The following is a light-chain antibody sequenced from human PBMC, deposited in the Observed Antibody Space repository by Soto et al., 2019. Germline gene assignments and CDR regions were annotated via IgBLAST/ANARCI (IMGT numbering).Light chain of an antibody. Sequence: QSALTQPASVSGSPGPSITLSCTGTSSDVGSYNLVSWYQQHPGKAPKLMIYEGSKRPSGVSNRFSGSKSGNTASLTISGLQAEDEADYYCCSYAGSSTLYVFGTGTTLTVL. CDR2: EGS. CDR3: CSYAGSSTLYV. CDR1: SSDVGSYNL. J-gene: IGLJ1*01. V-gene: IGLV2-23*01.